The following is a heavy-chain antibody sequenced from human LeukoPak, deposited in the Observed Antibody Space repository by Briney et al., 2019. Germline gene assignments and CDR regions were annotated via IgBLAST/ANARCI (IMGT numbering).Heavy chain of an antibody. CDR1: GFSFSTYD. D-gene: IGHD3-10*01. CDR3: ARGGYGSYLDY. V-gene: IGHV3-13*05. Sequence: GGSLRLSCAASGFSFSTYDMHWVRQPTGKGLEWVSGIGTAGDPYYSGSVKGRFTISREDARNSLDLQMDSLTAGDTAIYYCARGGYGSYLDYWGQGTLVTVSS. CDR2: IGTAGDP. J-gene: IGHJ4*02.